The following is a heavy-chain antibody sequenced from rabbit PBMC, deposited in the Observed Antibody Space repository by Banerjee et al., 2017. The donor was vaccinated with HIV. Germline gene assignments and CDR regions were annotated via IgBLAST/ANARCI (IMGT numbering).Heavy chain of an antibody. Sequence: QEQLEESGGGLVKPEGSLTLTCTASGFSFSSSYYMCWVRQAPGKGLEWIACIGTSSGDPYYASWAKGRFTISKTSSTTVTLQLNSLTAADTATYFCARGAYGTTDYSYAFTRLDLWGPGTLVTVS. CDR1: GFSFSSSYY. D-gene: IGHD6-1*01. J-gene: IGHJ3*01. CDR2: IGTSSGDP. V-gene: IGHV1S45*01. CDR3: ARGAYGTTDYSYAFTRLDL.